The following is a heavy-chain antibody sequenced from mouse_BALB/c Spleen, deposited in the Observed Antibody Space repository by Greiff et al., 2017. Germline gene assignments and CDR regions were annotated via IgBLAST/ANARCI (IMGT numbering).Heavy chain of an antibody. CDR2: IYPGDGDT. V-gene: IGHV1-80*01. CDR1: GYAFSSYW. Sequence: QVQLKESGAELVRPGSSVKISCKASGYAFSSYWMNWVKQRPGQGLEWIGQIYPGDGDTNYNGKFKGKATLTADKSSSTAYMQLSSLTSEDSAVYFCARGYYAWFAYWGQGTLVTVSA. D-gene: IGHD2-3*01. J-gene: IGHJ3*01. CDR3: ARGYYAWFAY.